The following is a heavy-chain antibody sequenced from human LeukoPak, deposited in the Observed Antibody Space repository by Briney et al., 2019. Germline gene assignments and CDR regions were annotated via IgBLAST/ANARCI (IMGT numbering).Heavy chain of an antibody. Sequence: PGGSLRLSCASSGIIFNHYWMRWVRQVPGKGLEWVGNIKEDGSEKNYVDSVRGRFTISRDHARSSLFLKMNSLRAEDTALYYCARRGWQFDSWGQGTLVTVSS. CDR1: GIIFNHYW. D-gene: IGHD2-15*01. J-gene: IGHJ4*02. V-gene: IGHV3-7*01. CDR3: ARRGWQFDS. CDR2: IKEDGSEK.